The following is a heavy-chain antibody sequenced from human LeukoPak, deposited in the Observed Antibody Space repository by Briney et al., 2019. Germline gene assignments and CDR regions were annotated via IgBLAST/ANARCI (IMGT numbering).Heavy chain of an antibody. CDR1: GGTFSSYA. CDR2: IIPIFGTA. Sequence: AASVKVSCKASGGTFSSYAISWVRQAPGQGLEWMGGIIPIFGTANYAQKFQGRVTITTDESTSTAYMELSSLRSEDTAVYYCARDHSSGFDYWGQGTLVTVSS. V-gene: IGHV1-69*05. J-gene: IGHJ4*02. D-gene: IGHD5-18*01. CDR3: ARDHSSGFDY.